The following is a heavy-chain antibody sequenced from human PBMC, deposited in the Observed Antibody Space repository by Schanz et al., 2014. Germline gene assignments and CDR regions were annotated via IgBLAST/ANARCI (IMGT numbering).Heavy chain of an antibody. V-gene: IGHV3-33*01. D-gene: IGHD3-10*01. CDR1: GFTFSKYG. Sequence: QVQLVESGGGVVQPGRSLRLSCAASGFTFSKYGMHWVRQAPGKGLEWVAVIWYDGSNKDYADSVKGRFTISRDNSKNTLYLQMNSLRAEDTAVYYCATVVGVHHLDYWGQGTLVTVSS. CDR2: IWYDGSNK. CDR3: ATVVGVHHLDY. J-gene: IGHJ4*02.